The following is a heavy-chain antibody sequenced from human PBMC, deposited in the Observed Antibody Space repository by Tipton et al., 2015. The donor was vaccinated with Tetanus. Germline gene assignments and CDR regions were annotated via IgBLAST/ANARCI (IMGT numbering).Heavy chain of an antibody. V-gene: IGHV6-1*01. Sequence: VKPSQTLSLTCAISGDSVSSNSAAWNWIRQSPSRGLEWLGRTYYRSKWYNDYGVSVKSRITINPDTSKNQFSLQLNSVTPEDTAVYYCARDRQQLVRDGGYAFDIWGQGTMVTVSS. D-gene: IGHD6-13*01. J-gene: IGHJ3*02. CDR3: ARDRQQLVRDGGYAFDI. CDR1: GDSVSSNSAA. CDR2: TYYRSKWYN.